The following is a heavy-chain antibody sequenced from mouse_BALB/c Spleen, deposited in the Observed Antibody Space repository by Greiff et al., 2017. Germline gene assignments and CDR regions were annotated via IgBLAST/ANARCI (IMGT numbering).Heavy chain of an antibody. V-gene: IGHV5-9-3*01. CDR2: ISSGGSYT. CDR3: ARLPSYGNYVGWYFDV. J-gene: IGHJ1*01. Sequence: EVHLVESGGGLVKPGGSLKLSCAASGFTFSSYAMSWVRQTPEKRLEWVATISSGGSYTYYPDSVKGRFTISRDNAKNTLYLQMSSLRSEDTAMYYCARLPSYGNYVGWYFDVWGAGTTVTVSS. D-gene: IGHD2-1*01. CDR1: GFTFSSYA.